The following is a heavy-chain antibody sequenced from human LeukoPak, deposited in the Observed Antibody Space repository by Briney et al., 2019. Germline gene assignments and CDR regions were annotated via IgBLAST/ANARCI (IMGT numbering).Heavy chain of an antibody. CDR2: ISYDGSNK. V-gene: IGHV3-30*03. J-gene: IGHJ4*02. Sequence: GGSLRLSCAASGFTFSSYGMHWVRQAPGKGLEWVAVISYDGSNKYYADSVKGRFTISRDNSKNMVHLQMNSLAGEDTALYYCVRRGDASSGWGDHDFWGQGALVTVSS. CDR1: GFTFSSYG. CDR3: VRRGDASSGWGDHDF. D-gene: IGHD6-19*01.